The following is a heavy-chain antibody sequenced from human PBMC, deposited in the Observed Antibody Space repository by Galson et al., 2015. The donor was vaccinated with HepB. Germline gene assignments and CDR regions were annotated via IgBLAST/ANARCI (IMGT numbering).Heavy chain of an antibody. CDR3: ARDGRPQSVHNNCYFYYGMDV. CDR2: INTNTGNP. CDR1: GYSFSSYA. Sequence: SVKVSCKASGYSFSSYAINWVRQAPGQGLEWMGRINTNTGNPMFAQGFTGRFVLSLDTSVSTAYLQISSLKAEDTAVYYCARDGRPQSVHNNCYFYYGMDVWGQGTTVTVSS. D-gene: IGHD1-20*01. J-gene: IGHJ6*02. V-gene: IGHV7-4-1*02.